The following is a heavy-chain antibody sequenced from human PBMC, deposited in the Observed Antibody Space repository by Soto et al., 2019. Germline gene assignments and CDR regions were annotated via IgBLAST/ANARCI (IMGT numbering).Heavy chain of an antibody. Sequence: QVQLVQSGAEVKKPGSSVKVSCKASGGTFSTYTITWVRQAPGQGLEWMGRIIPIIGIINYAQKFQGRVTISADKFTGTAYMELTGLRPDDTAVYYCAGDPDSHCTDRHAASYPWGQGTLVTVAS. V-gene: IGHV1-69*08. CDR2: IIPIIGII. CDR1: GGTFSTYT. CDR3: AGDPDSHCTDRHAASYP. D-gene: IGHD4-4*01. J-gene: IGHJ5*02.